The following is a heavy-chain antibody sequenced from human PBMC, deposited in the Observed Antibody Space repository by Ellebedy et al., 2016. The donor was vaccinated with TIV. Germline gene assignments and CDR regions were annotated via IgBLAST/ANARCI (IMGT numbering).Heavy chain of an antibody. Sequence: LSLTCAASGFTFSDYYMSWIRQAPGKGLEWVSVIYSGGSTYYADSVKGRFTISRDNSKNTLYLQMNSLRAEDTAVYYCAGEYCSGGSCYSGYWGQGTLVTVSS. V-gene: IGHV3-53*01. J-gene: IGHJ4*02. CDR2: IYSGGST. D-gene: IGHD2-15*01. CDR3: AGEYCSGGSCYSGY. CDR1: GFTFSDYY.